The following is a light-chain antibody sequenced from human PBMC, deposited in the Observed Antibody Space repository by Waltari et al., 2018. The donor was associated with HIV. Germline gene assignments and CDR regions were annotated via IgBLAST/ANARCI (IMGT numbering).Light chain of an antibody. J-gene: IGLJ3*02. CDR3: AAWDDSRKV. Sequence: QSVLNPPPSASGTPGQRVTISCSGSSSNIGSNYVYWYQQLPGTAPKLLIYRNNPRPSGVPDRFSGSNSGTSASLAISGLRAEDEADYFWAAWDDSRKVFGGGTKLTV. V-gene: IGLV1-47*01. CDR2: RNN. CDR1: SSNIGSNY.